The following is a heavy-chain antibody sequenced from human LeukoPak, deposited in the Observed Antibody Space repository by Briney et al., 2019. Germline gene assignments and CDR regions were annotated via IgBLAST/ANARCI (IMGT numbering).Heavy chain of an antibody. CDR2: INPNSGGT. V-gene: IGHV1-2*02. CDR3: ARVGSSGWYTFDS. Sequence: ASVKVSCKASGYTFTSYYMHWVRQAPGQGLEWMGWINPNSGGTNYAQRFQGRVTMTRDTSISTAYMEVSRLRSDDTAVYYCARVGSSGWYTFDSWGQGTLVTVSS. CDR1: GYTFTSYY. D-gene: IGHD6-19*01. J-gene: IGHJ4*02.